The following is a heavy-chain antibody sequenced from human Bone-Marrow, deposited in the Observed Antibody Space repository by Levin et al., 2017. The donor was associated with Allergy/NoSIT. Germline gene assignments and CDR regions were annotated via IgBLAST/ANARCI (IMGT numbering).Heavy chain of an antibody. CDR3: AREDTAMGGSVYGMDV. CDR1: GGTFSSYA. J-gene: IGHJ6*02. V-gene: IGHV1-69*01. Sequence: KISCKASGGTFSSYAISWVRQAPGQGLEWMGGIIPIFGTANYAQKFQGRVTITADESTSTAYMELSSLRSEDTAVYYCAREDTAMGGSVYGMDVWGQGTTVTVSS. D-gene: IGHD5-18*01. CDR2: IIPIFGTA.